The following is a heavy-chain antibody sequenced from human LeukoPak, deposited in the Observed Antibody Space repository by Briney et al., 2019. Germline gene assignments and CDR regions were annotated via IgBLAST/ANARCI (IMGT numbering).Heavy chain of an antibody. CDR3: AKDRSYESGGYKFGC. D-gene: IGHD3-22*01. CDR2: ITHSGDTT. Sequence: GGSLRLSCAASGFTFSTFAMSWVRQAPGKGLEWVSAITHSGDTTYYADSVKGRFTISRDNSKNMLFLQMNSLRTEDAAFYFCAKDRSYESGGYKFGCWGQGTLVTVSS. J-gene: IGHJ4*02. CDR1: GFTFSTFA. V-gene: IGHV3-23*01.